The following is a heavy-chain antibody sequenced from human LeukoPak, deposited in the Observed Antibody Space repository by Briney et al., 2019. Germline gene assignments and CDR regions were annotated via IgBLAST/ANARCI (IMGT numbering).Heavy chain of an antibody. CDR2: IKQDGSKK. J-gene: IGHJ4*02. Sequence: GSLSLSCGASGFRFSNYWMSWVRQAQGKGLEWVAKIKQDGSKKDYVDSVMGRFTIPTHNAKNSLYLQMNSLGAEDTSVYYCAREGHGGFDFWGQGILVTVSS. CDR3: AREGHGGFDF. CDR1: GFRFSNYW. V-gene: IGHV3-7*01.